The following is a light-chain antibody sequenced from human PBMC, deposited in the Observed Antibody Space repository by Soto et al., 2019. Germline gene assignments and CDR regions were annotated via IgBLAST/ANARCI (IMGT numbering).Light chain of an antibody. V-gene: IGKV4-1*01. J-gene: IGKJ5*01. CDR3: QHRSN. Sequence: DIVMTQSPDSLAVSLGERATINFKSIQSVLYSSNNKNYLAWYQQKPGQPPRLLIYASSNRATGIPDRFSGSASGTDFTLTISSLEPEDFAVYYCQHRSNFGQGTRLEI. CDR2: ASS. CDR1: QSVLYSSNNKNY.